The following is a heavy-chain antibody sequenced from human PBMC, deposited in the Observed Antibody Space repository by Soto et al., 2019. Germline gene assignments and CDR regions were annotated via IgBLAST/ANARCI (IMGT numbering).Heavy chain of an antibody. Sequence: GGSLRLSCVVSEFTFSTYAMSWVRQAPGKGLEWVSTISSSGGNTYYADSVKGRFSISRDDAKNSLYLQVNSLGAEDTAVYYCARAGTYYYYYYGLDVWGQGTTVTVSS. CDR2: ISSSGGNT. CDR1: EFTFSTYA. CDR3: ARAGTYYYYYYGLDV. J-gene: IGHJ6*02. D-gene: IGHD1-1*01. V-gene: IGHV3-23*01.